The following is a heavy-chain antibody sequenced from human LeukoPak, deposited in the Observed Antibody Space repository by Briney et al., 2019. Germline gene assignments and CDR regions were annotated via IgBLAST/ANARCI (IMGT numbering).Heavy chain of an antibody. CDR1: GFTFSSYS. V-gene: IGHV3-21*01. J-gene: IGHJ4*02. Sequence: PGGSLRLSCAASGFTFSSYSMNWVRQAPGKGLEWVSSISSSSSYIYYADSVKGRFTVSRDNAKNSLYLQMNSLRAEDTAVYYCARDEHMVRGTFDYDYWGQGTLVTVSS. CDR3: ARDEHMVRGTFDYDY. D-gene: IGHD3-10*01. CDR2: ISSSSSYI.